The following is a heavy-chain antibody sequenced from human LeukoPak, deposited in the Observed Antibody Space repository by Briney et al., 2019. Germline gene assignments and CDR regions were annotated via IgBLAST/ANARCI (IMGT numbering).Heavy chain of an antibody. D-gene: IGHD6-13*01. J-gene: IGHJ2*01. CDR2: IYYSGST. Sequence: SETLSLTCTASGGSISSSSYYWGWIRQPPGKGLEWIGSIYYSGSTYYNPSLKSRVTISVDTSKNQFSLKLSSVTAADTAVYYCARRGGSSWTPATGYFDLWGRGTLVTVSS. V-gene: IGHV4-39*01. CDR1: GGSISSSSYY. CDR3: ARRGGSSWTPATGYFDL.